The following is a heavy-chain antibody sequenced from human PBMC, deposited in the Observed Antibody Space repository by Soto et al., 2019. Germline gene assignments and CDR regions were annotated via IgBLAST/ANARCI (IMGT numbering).Heavy chain of an antibody. V-gene: IGHV3-30*18. Sequence: GGSLRLSCAASGFTFSSYGMHWVRQAPGKGLEWVAVTSYDGSNKYYADSVKGRFAISRDNSKNTLYLQMNSLRAEDAAVYYCAKDRGFWGVLRYYGMDVWGQGTTVTVSS. CDR1: GFTFSSYG. D-gene: IGHD3-3*01. CDR2: TSYDGSNK. CDR3: AKDRGFWGVLRYYGMDV. J-gene: IGHJ6*02.